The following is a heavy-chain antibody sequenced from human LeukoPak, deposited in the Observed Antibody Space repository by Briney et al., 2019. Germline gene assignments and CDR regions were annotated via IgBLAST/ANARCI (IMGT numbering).Heavy chain of an antibody. CDR2: ISNTGGST. CDR1: GFTFTNYA. D-gene: IGHD2-2*01. Sequence: GGSLRLSCVASGFTFTNYAMNWVRQAPGKGLEWVSGISNTGGSTYYTDSVKGRFTISRDISKNTLYLQMKSLRVDDTALYYCAKHSCGSLNCFSDHWGQGMLVTVSS. CDR3: AKHSCGSLNCFSDH. J-gene: IGHJ4*02. V-gene: IGHV3-23*01.